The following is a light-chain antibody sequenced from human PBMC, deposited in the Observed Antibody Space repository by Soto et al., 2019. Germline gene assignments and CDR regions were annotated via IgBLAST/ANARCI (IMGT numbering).Light chain of an antibody. J-gene: IGLJ2*01. CDR1: SSNVGSYY. CDR3: AAWDVRLSGPGVV. V-gene: IGLV1-47*01. Sequence: QSVLTQPPSASGTPGQRVTISCSGSSSNVGSYYVYWYQQLPGTAPKLLIYRNNQRPSGVPDRFSGSKSGTSASLAISGLRSEDEADYYCAAWDVRLSGPGVVFGGGTKVTVL. CDR2: RNN.